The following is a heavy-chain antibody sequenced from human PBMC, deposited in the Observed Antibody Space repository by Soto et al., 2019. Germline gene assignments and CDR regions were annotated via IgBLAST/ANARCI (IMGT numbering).Heavy chain of an antibody. V-gene: IGHV4-31*03. CDR1: GASISSGDYY. J-gene: IGHJ4*02. D-gene: IGHD6-13*01. CDR3: ARARIAAAGRLDY. Sequence: QVQLQESGPGLVKPSQTLSLTCTVSGASISSGDYYWSWIRQRPGKGLEWIGYIYYSGSTYYSPSLKSRVTLSVDASKNQFSLKMNSVTAADTAVYYCARARIAAAGRLDYWGQGTLVTVSS. CDR2: IYYSGST.